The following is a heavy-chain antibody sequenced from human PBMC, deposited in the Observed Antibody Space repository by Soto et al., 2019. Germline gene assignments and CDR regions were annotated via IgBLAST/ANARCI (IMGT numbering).Heavy chain of an antibody. V-gene: IGHV3-30*18. D-gene: IGHD6-13*01. CDR2: ISYDGSNK. CDR1: GFTFSSYV. J-gene: IGHJ4*02. CDR3: AKGQGIAATGSFDY. Sequence: GGSLRLSCAASGFTFSSYVMHWVRQAPGKGLEWVAVISYDGSNKYYADSVKGPFTISRDNSKNTLDLRMDSMRAEDTVVYYCAKGQGIAATGSFDYWGQGTMVTVSS.